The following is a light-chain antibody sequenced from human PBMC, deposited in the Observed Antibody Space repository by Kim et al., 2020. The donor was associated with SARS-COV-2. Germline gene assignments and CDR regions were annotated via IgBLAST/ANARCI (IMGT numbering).Light chain of an antibody. J-gene: IGKJ4*01. CDR2: DAS. CDR1: QSVGTY. CDR3: QQRINWLT. Sequence: EIVLTQSTVTLSLSPGERAILSCRASQSVGTYLAWYQQKPGQSPRLLIYDASIRATGVPPRFSGGGSGTDFTLTISNLEPEDFAVYYCQQRINWLTFGGGTKVDIK. V-gene: IGKV3-11*01.